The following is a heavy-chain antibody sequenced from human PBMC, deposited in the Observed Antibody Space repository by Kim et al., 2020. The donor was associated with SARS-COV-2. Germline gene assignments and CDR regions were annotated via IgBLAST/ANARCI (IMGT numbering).Heavy chain of an antibody. Sequence: GGSLRHSCAASGFTFSSHWMSWVRQAPGKGLEWVANIKQGGSEKNYVDSGTGRFTISRDNAKNSMYLHMNSLRAEDTAAYYCAGDFTSSWSGLFDYWGQGTLVTVSP. CDR2: IKQGGSEK. CDR3: AGDFTSSWSGLFDY. CDR1: GFTFSSHW. J-gene: IGHJ4*02. D-gene: IGHD6-13*01. V-gene: IGHV3-7*01.